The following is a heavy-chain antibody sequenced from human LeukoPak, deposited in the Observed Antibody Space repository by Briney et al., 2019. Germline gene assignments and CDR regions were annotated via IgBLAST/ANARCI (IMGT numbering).Heavy chain of an antibody. Sequence: GGSLRPSCAASGFTFSSYGMSWVRQAPGKGLEWVSAISGSGGSTYYADSVKGRFTISRDNSKNTLYLQMNSLRAEDTAVYYCAKVVDSSGWYVPTGFDYWGQGTLVTVSS. V-gene: IGHV3-23*01. CDR1: GFTFSSYG. CDR2: ISGSGGST. CDR3: AKVVDSSGWYVPTGFDY. J-gene: IGHJ4*02. D-gene: IGHD6-19*01.